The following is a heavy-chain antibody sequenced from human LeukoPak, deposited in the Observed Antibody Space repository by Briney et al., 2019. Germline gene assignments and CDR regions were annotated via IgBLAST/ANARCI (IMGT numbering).Heavy chain of an antibody. D-gene: IGHD3-10*01. CDR1: GDSITSYH. Sequence: KPSETLSLTCTVSGDSITSYHWSWLRQPPGKGLEWIGYIFDSGSTNYNPSLKSRFTISLDTSKNQFSLRLRSVTAADTAVYYCARHEKLGQFDYWGQGTLVTVSS. CDR2: IFDSGST. J-gene: IGHJ4*02. V-gene: IGHV4-59*08. CDR3: ARHEKLGQFDY.